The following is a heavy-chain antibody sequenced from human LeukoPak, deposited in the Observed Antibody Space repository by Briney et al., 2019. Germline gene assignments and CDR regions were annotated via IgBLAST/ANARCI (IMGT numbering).Heavy chain of an antibody. Sequence: ASVKVSCKASGYTFTSYYMHWVRQAPGQGREWMGIINPSGGSTSYAQKFQGRVTMTRDMSTSTVYMELSSLRSEDTAVYYCARDRILNTVTNAFDIWGQGTMVTVSS. V-gene: IGHV1-46*01. J-gene: IGHJ3*02. CDR2: INPSGGST. CDR3: ARDRILNTVTNAFDI. CDR1: GYTFTSYY. D-gene: IGHD4-17*01.